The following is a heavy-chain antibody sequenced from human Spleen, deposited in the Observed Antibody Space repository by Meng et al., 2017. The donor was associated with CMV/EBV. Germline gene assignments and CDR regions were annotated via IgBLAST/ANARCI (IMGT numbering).Heavy chain of an antibody. J-gene: IGHJ6*02. V-gene: IGHV4-34*01. D-gene: IGHD4-11*01. CDR2: INHSGNT. CDR3: ARGGGSIYYYYGMDV. CDR1: GGSFSGYY. Sequence: SETLSLTCAMYGGSFSGYYWSWIRQPPGKGLEWIGEINHSGNTKFNPSLKSRLTMSLDTSKNHFSLKLRSVTAADTAVYYCARGGGSIYYYYGMDVWGQGTTVTVSS.